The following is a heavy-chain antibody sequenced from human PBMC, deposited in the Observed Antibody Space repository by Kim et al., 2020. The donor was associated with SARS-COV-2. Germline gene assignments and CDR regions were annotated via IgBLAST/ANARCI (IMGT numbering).Heavy chain of an antibody. V-gene: IGHV3-43*01. D-gene: IGHD3-10*01. CDR2: ISWDGGST. Sequence: GGSLRLSCAASGFTFDDYTMHWVRQAPGKGLEWVSLISWDGGSTYYADSVKGRFTISRDNSKNSLYLQMNSLRTEDTALYYCAKAYYGSGSYWTNYYYGMDVWGQGTTVTVSS. J-gene: IGHJ6*02. CDR1: GFTFDDYT. CDR3: AKAYYGSGSYWTNYYYGMDV.